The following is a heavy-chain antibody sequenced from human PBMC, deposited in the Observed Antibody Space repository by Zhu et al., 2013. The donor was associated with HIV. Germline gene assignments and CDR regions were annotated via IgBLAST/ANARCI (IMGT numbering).Heavy chain of an antibody. V-gene: IGHV1-18*01. CDR3: AIGPHYGGNNY. Sequence: QVQLVQSGAEVKKPGASVKVSCKASGFTFNTYGISWVRQAPGQGLEWMGWINAYNGKTNYVQKVQGRVTMTKDSSTSTAYMELRSLTSDDTAVYYCAIGPHYGGNNYWGQGTLVTVS. D-gene: IGHD4-17*01. CDR1: GFTFNTYG. CDR2: INAYNGKT. J-gene: IGHJ4*02.